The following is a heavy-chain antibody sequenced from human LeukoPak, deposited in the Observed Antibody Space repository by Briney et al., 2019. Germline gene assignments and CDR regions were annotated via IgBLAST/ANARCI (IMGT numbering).Heavy chain of an antibody. J-gene: IGHJ4*02. CDR3: ARSLPYGTTWYGRSDF. Sequence: PGGSLRLSCAASGFPFNAYWMTWVRQAPGKGLEWVANTRQDGDTKYYVDSVKGRFTISRDNAMNSLYLQMNSLRAEDTAIYYCARSLPYGTTWYGRSDFWGQGTLVTASS. CDR2: TRQDGDTK. CDR1: GFPFNAYW. V-gene: IGHV3-7*03. D-gene: IGHD6-13*01.